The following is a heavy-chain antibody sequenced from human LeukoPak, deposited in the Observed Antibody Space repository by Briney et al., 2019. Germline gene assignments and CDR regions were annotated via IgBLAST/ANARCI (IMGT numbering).Heavy chain of an antibody. CDR1: GGSISSYY. J-gene: IGHJ6*02. V-gene: IGHV4-59*01. CDR2: IYYGGST. Sequence: SETLSLTCTLSGGSISSYYWSWIRQPPGKGLEWIGYIYYGGSTNYNPSLKSRVTISVDTSKNQFSLKLSSVTAADTAVYYCARVNLPHYYGSGSYLRAPNYYYYGMDVWGQGTTVTVSS. CDR3: ARVNLPHYYGSGSYLRAPNYYYYGMDV. D-gene: IGHD3-10*01.